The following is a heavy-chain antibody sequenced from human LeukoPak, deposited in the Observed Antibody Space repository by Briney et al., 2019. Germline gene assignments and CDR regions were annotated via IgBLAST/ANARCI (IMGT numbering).Heavy chain of an antibody. CDR1: GFSFSNYG. V-gene: IGHV3-21*06. J-gene: IGHJ6*02. D-gene: IGHD2-15*01. Sequence: PGGSLRLSCAGSGFSFSNYGMNWVRQAPGKGLEWVSSISSTGNFVHYADSVKGRFTISRDNAKNSLYLQMDSLRGEDTAVYFCARVGCRGGSCSSRGDYYYGMDVWGQGTTVTVSS. CDR2: ISSTGNFV. CDR3: ARVGCRGGSCSSRGDYYYGMDV.